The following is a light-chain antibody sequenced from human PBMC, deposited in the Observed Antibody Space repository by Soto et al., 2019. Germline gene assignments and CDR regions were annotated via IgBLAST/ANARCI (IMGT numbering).Light chain of an antibody. CDR2: DAS. J-gene: IGKJ4*01. V-gene: IGKV3-11*01. CDR1: QSVSSY. CDR3: QQRSNGPPLT. Sequence: EIVLTQSPATLSLSPGERATLSCRARQSVSSYLAWYQHKPGQAPRLLIYDASNMATGIPARFSGSGSGTDFTLTISGLEPQDFAGYYCQQRSNGPPLTFGGGTKVEIK.